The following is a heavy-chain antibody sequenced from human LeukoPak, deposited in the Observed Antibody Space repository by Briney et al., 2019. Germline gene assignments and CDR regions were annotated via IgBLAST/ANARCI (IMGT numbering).Heavy chain of an antibody. CDR1: GFTFSSYS. Sequence: PGGSLRLSCAASGFTFSSYSMNWVRQAPGKGLEWVSYISSSSSTIYYADSVKGRFTISRDNAKNSLYLQMNSLRDEDTAVYYCARENAYGSGSYFFDYWGQGTLVTVSS. CDR2: ISSSSSTI. CDR3: ARENAYGSGSYFFDY. D-gene: IGHD3-10*01. V-gene: IGHV3-48*02. J-gene: IGHJ4*02.